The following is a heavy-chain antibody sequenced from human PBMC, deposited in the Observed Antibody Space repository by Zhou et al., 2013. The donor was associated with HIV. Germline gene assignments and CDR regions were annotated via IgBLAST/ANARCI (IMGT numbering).Heavy chain of an antibody. CDR1: GFTFSSYS. Sequence: EVQLVESGGGLVKPGGSLRLSCAASGFTFSSYSMNWVRQAPGKGLEWVSSISSSSSYIYYADSVKGRFTISRDNAKNSLYLQMNSLRAEDTAVYYCARIIPGGYYGMDVWGQGTTVTVSS. V-gene: IGHV3-21*03. CDR2: ISSSSSYI. J-gene: IGHJ6*02. D-gene: IGHD3-3*01. CDR3: ARIIPGGYYGMDV.